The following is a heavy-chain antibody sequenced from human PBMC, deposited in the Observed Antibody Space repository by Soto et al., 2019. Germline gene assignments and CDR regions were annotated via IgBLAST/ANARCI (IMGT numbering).Heavy chain of an antibody. D-gene: IGHD6-19*01. CDR3: AQRPSVWYLFDY. J-gene: IGHJ4*02. V-gene: IGHV2-5*01. CDR1: VFSLSTSGLG. CDR2: IYWNDDK. Sequence: QITLKESGPTLVRPTQTLTLTCTFSVFSLSTSGLGVGWIRQPPGKALEWLALIYWNDDKRYSPSLKARLTIPKDTSKNQVVLTMTNMDPGDTATYLCAQRPSVWYLFDYWGQGTLVTVSS.